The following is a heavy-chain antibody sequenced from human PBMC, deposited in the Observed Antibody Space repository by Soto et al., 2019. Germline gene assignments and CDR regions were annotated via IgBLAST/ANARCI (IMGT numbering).Heavy chain of an antibody. CDR2: IWYDGSNK. CDR3: ARSGYNWNYGDDAFDI. D-gene: IGHD1-7*01. J-gene: IGHJ3*02. V-gene: IGHV3-33*01. CDR1: GFTFSSYG. Sequence: LRLSCAASGFTFSSYGMHWVRQAPGTGLEWVAVIWYDGSNKYYADSVKGRFTISRDNSKNTLYLQMNSLRAEDTAVYYCARSGYNWNYGDDAFDIWGQGTMVTVSS.